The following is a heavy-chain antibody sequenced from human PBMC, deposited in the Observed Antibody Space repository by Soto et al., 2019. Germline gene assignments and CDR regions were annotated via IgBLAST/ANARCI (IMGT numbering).Heavy chain of an antibody. J-gene: IGHJ4*02. CDR3: AKFLYQLQPLEF. V-gene: IGHV3-23*01. CDR1: GFTFNDYA. Sequence: PGGSLRLSCAASGFTFNDYAMSWVRQAPGKGLEWVAHISSSGFATNYADSVKGRITISRDNPKNTLYLQIHSLRVEDTAVYYCAKFLYQLQPLEFWGQGTLGTVSS. CDR2: ISSSGFAT. D-gene: IGHD3-16*01.